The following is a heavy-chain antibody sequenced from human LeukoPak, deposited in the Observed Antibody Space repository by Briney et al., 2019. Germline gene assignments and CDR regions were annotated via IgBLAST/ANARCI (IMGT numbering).Heavy chain of an antibody. CDR1: GFTFNNYA. CDR2: VTYDGNNQ. V-gene: IGHV3-30*04. Sequence: GRSLRLSCAASGFTFNNYAMHWVRQAPGKGLEWVAVVTYDGNNQYYADSVKGRFTVSRDNSRNTVNLQMNSLRGEDTAVYYCARAPVRGAVAGVDYWGQGTLLTVSS. CDR3: ARAPVRGAVAGVDY. J-gene: IGHJ4*02. D-gene: IGHD6-19*01.